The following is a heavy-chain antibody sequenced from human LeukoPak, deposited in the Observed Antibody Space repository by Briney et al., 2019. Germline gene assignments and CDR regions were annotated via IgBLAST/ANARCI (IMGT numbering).Heavy chain of an antibody. D-gene: IGHD3-22*01. CDR1: GFTFCSYS. J-gene: IGHJ6*02. CDR2: ISSSSSYI. V-gene: IGHV3-21*01. Sequence: GGSLRLSCAASGFTFCSYSMNWVRQAPGKGLEWVSSISSSSSYIYYADSVKGRFTISRDNAKNSLYLQMNSLRAEDTAVYYCARARDYYDSSGYYGRNYYYYGMDVWGQGTTVTVSS. CDR3: ARARDYYDSSGYYGRNYYYYGMDV.